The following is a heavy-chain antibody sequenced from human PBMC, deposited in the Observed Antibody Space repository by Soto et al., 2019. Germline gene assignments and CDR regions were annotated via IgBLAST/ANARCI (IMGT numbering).Heavy chain of an antibody. Sequence: WGSLRLSCAASGFTFSSYAMHWVRQAPGKGLEYVSAISSNGGSTYYANSVKGRFTISRDNSKNTLYLQMGSLRAEDMAVYYCARVQEEYYYMDVWGKGTTVTVSS. V-gene: IGHV3-64*01. D-gene: IGHD4-4*01. CDR2: ISSNGGST. CDR1: GFTFSSYA. J-gene: IGHJ6*03. CDR3: ARVQEEYYYMDV.